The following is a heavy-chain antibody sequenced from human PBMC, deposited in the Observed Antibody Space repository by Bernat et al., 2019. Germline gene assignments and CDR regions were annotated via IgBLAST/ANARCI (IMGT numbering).Heavy chain of an antibody. CDR2: IIPIFGTA. D-gene: IGHD1-14*01. CDR3: ASDDKNHGGY. V-gene: IGHV1-69*06. Sequence: QVQLVQSGAEVKKPASSVKVSCMASGGTFSSYAISWVRQPPGQGLEWMGGIIPIFGTAKYAQKFQNRVTTTADKSTSTAYMELGSLRSEDTAVYYCASDDKNHGGYWGQGTLVTVSS. CDR1: GGTFSSYA. J-gene: IGHJ4*02.